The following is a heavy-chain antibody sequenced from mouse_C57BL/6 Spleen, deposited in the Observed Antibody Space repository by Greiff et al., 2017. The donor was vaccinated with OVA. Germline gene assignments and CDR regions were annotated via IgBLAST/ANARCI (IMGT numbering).Heavy chain of an antibody. Sequence: QVQLQQPGAELVRPGSSVKLSCKASGYTFTSYWMHWVKQRPIQGLEWIGNIDPSDSETHYNQKFKDKATLTVDKSSSTAYMQLSSLTSEDSAVYYCARGDYDSSWFAYWGQGTLVTVSA. V-gene: IGHV1-52*01. CDR1: GYTFTSYW. J-gene: IGHJ3*01. CDR3: ARGDYDSSWFAY. CDR2: IDPSDSET. D-gene: IGHD1-1*01.